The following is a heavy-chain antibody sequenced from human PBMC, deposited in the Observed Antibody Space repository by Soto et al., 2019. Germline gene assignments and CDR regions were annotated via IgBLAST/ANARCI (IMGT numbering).Heavy chain of an antibody. D-gene: IGHD5-12*01. CDR2: ISACNGNT. J-gene: IGHJ5*02. CDR3: ARGGEGGSNYGFFGP. Sequence: ASVKVSCKASGYTFTSYGISWVQQAPGQGLEWMGWISACNGNTKYSQKLEGRVTMTSDTSASTAYMELSRLRAEDTAVYYCARGGEGGSNYGFFGPWGQGTLVTVSS. CDR1: GYTFTSYG. V-gene: IGHV1-18*01.